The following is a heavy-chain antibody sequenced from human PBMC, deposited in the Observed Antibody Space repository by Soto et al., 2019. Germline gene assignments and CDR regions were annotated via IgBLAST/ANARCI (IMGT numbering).Heavy chain of an antibody. V-gene: IGHV1-3*01. CDR1: GYSFTDFA. D-gene: IGHD5-12*01. Sequence: QAQLVQSGAEVKKPGASVKVSCKASGYSFTDFAMHWVRRASGQRLEWMGWLNADKGDTKYSPKFQGRDTITRDTSATTVYMELRILRSEDTAVYYCARGPLSGVDTIWDYANWFDPWGQGSLVTVST. J-gene: IGHJ5*02. CDR3: ARGPLSGVDTIWDYANWFDP. CDR2: LNADKGDT.